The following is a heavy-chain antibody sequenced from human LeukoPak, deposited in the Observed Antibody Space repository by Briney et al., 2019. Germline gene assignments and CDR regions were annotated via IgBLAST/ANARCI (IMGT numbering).Heavy chain of an antibody. D-gene: IGHD3-22*01. CDR2: IYYSGST. CDR3: ARAYYYDSSGYYYGYYFDY. V-gene: IGHV4-59*08. CDR1: GGSISSYY. Sequence: SETLSLTCTVSGGSISSYYWSWIRQPPGKGLEWIGYIYYSGSTNYNPSLKSRVTISVDKSKNQFSLKLSSVTAADTAVYYCARAYYYDSSGYYYGYYFDYWGQGTLVTVSS. J-gene: IGHJ4*02.